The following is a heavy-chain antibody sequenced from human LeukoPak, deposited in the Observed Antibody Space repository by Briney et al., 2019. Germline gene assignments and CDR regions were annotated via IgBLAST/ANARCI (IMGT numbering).Heavy chain of an antibody. J-gene: IGHJ4*02. D-gene: IGHD1-1*01. V-gene: IGHV1-8*01. CDR1: GYTFTSYD. Sequence: GASVKVSCTASGYTFTSYDINWVRQATGQGLEWMGWMNPNSGNTGYAQKFQGRVTITRNTSISTAYMELSSLRSEDTAVYYCARTLAVPRKAPGYDYWGQGTLVTVSS. CDR3: ARTLAVPRKAPGYDY. CDR2: MNPNSGNT.